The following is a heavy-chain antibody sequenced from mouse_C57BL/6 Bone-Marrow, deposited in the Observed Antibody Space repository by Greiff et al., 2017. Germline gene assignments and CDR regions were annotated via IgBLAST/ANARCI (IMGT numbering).Heavy chain of an antibody. Sequence: LVESGAELVKPGASVKLSCKASGYTFTSYWMHWVKQRPGQGLEWIGMIHPNSGSTNYNEKFKSKATLTVDKSSSTAYMQLSSLTSEDSAVYYCARDPITTVVATDYWGQGTTLTVSS. CDR1: GYTFTSYW. CDR2: IHPNSGST. CDR3: ARDPITTVVATDY. V-gene: IGHV1-64*01. D-gene: IGHD1-1*01. J-gene: IGHJ2*01.